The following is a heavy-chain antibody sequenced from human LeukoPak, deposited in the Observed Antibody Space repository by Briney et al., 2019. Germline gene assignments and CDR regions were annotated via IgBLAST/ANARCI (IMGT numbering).Heavy chain of an antibody. D-gene: IGHD4-17*01. V-gene: IGHV4-59*08. Sequence: ASETLSLTCTVSGGSISSYYWSWIRQPPGRGLEWIGYIYYSGSTNYNPSLKSRVTISVDTSKNQFSLKLSSVTAADTAVYYCANSIDFDYGDYYFDYWGQGALVTISS. J-gene: IGHJ4*02. CDR3: ANSIDFDYGDYYFDY. CDR1: GGSISSYY. CDR2: IYYSGST.